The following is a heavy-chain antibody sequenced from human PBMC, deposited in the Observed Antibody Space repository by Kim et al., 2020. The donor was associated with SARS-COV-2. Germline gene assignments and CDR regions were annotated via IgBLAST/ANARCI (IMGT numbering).Heavy chain of an antibody. V-gene: IGHV3-33*01. Sequence: GGSLRLSCAASGFTFTNYATRWVRQVPGKGLEWVAVVWENGDTTYFAESVKGRLSISRDNFENTLSLQMRGLRAEDSAVYYCAREKLRGPDKYLDYWGQG. CDR3: AREKLRGPDKYLDY. CDR1: GFTFTNYA. D-gene: IGHD6-25*01. J-gene: IGHJ4*02. CDR2: VWENGDTT.